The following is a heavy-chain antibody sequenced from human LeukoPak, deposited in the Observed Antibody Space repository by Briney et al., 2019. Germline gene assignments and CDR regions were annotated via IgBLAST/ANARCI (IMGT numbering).Heavy chain of an antibody. CDR1: GFSFSNYW. V-gene: IGHV3-48*04. J-gene: IGHJ6*03. Sequence: GGSLRLSCAAYGFSFSNYWMSWVRQAPGKGLEWVSYISSSGSTIYYADSVKGRFTISRDNAKNSLYLQMNSLRAEDTAVYYCARGGYYDSSGYFPSYYYYYYMDVWGKGTTVTVSS. CDR2: ISSSGSTI. CDR3: ARGGYYDSSGYFPSYYYYYYMDV. D-gene: IGHD3-22*01.